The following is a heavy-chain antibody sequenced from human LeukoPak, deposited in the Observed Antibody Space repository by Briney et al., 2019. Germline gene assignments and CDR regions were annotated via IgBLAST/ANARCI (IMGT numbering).Heavy chain of an antibody. CDR3: ATTTVTRDAFDI. J-gene: IGHJ3*02. CDR1: GGSFSGYY. D-gene: IGHD4-17*01. V-gene: IGHV4-34*01. Sequence: SETLSLTCAVYGGSFSGYYWSWIRQPPGKGLEWIGEINHSGSTSYNPSLKSRVTISVDTSKNQFSLKLSSVTAADTAVYYCATTTVTRDAFDIWGQGTMVTVSS. CDR2: INHSGST.